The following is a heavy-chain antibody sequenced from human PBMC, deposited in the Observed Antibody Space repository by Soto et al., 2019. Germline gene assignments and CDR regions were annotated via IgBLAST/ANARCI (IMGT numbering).Heavy chain of an antibody. V-gene: IGHV1-69*02. CDR2: IIPILGIA. D-gene: IGHD1-26*01. CDR1: GGTFSSYT. CDR3: ARAVGATESDYYYYGMDV. J-gene: IGHJ6*02. Sequence: QVQLVQSGAEVKKPGSSVKVSCKASGGTFSSYTISWVRQAPGQGLEWMGRIIPILGIANYAQKFQGRVTITADKSTSTAYMELSSLRSEDTAVYYCARAVGATESDYYYYGMDVWGQGTTVTVSS.